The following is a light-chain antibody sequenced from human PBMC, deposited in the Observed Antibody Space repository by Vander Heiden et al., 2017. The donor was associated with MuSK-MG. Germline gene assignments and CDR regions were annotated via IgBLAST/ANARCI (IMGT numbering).Light chain of an antibody. V-gene: IGLV2-11*01. CDR1: SSDVGGYNY. CDR2: DVS. J-gene: IGLJ3*02. Sequence: QSALTQPRSVSGSPGQSVTISCTGTSSDVGGYNYVSWYQQHPGKAPKLMIYDVSKRPAGVPDRFSGSKSGNTASLTISGLQAEDEADYYCCSDAGSYTRVFGGGTKLTVL. CDR3: CSDAGSYTRV.